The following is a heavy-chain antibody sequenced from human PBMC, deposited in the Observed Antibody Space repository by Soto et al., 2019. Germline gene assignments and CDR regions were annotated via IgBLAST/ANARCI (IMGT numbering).Heavy chain of an antibody. CDR1: GFTFSSYG. Sequence: QVQLVESGGGVVQPGRSLRLSCAASGFTFSSYGMHWVRQAPGKGLEWVAVIWYDGSNKYYADSVKGRFTISRDNSKNTLDLQMNSLRAEDTAVYYCARAWMLNWFDPWGQGTLVTVSS. D-gene: IGHD2-8*01. V-gene: IGHV3-33*01. CDR3: ARAWMLNWFDP. CDR2: IWYDGSNK. J-gene: IGHJ5*02.